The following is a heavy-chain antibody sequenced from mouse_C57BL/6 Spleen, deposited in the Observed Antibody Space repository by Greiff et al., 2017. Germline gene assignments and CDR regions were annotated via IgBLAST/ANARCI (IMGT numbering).Heavy chain of an antibody. Sequence: EVKLVESGGGLVQPKGSLKLSCAASGFSFNTYSMNWVRQAPGKGLEWVARIRSKSNNSATYYADSVKDRFTISRDDSESMLYLQKNNWKTEETAMDYCGGQGVWDGWYFDVWGTGTTVTVSA. CDR3: GGQGVWDGWYFDV. V-gene: IGHV10-1*01. CDR2: IRSKSNNSAT. J-gene: IGHJ1*03. D-gene: IGHD4-1*01. CDR1: GFSFNTYS.